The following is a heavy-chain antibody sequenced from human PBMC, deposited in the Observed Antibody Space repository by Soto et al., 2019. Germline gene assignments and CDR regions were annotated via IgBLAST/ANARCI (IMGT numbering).Heavy chain of an antibody. V-gene: IGHV1-3*01. J-gene: IGHJ4*02. Sequence: QVPLVQSGAEVKKPGASVTISWKASGYALTNFAIHWVRQVAGQRLEYMGWIYGNDKTKVSQKFRGRVTIFRDTSANTVYMELSSLRSEDTALYYCARGDGNFPYFDSWGEGTLVTVSS. CDR1: GYALTNFA. D-gene: IGHD3-16*01. CDR2: IYGNDKT. CDR3: ARGDGNFPYFDS.